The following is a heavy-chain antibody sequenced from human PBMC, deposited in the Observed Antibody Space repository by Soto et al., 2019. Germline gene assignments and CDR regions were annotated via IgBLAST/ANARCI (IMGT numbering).Heavy chain of an antibody. Sequence: SETLSLTRPVYGGSFLGYRRSWNRQPPGKGLEWIGEINHSGSTNYNPSLKSRVTISVDTSKYQFSLKLSSVTAADTAVYYCARGLTTVTTVRYFDYWGQGTLVTVSS. CDR3: ARGLTTVTTVRYFDY. D-gene: IGHD4-17*01. CDR2: INHSGST. J-gene: IGHJ4*02. V-gene: IGHV4-34*01. CDR1: GGSFLGYR.